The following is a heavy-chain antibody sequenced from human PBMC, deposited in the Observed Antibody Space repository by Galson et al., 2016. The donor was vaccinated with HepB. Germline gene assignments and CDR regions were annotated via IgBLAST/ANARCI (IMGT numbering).Heavy chain of an antibody. V-gene: IGHV3-33*03. J-gene: IGHJ4*02. CDR1: GFIFSNHG. CDR3: VGSYDNSGYPLGD. CDR2: IWEDGSNK. Sequence: SLRLSYAASGFIFSNHGLSWVRQAPGRGLEWVAVIWEDGSNKNHADSVRGRFTISRDNSKNTMFLQMNSLTVEETAVYYCVGSYDNSGYPLGDWGQGTLVTVSS. D-gene: IGHD3-22*01.